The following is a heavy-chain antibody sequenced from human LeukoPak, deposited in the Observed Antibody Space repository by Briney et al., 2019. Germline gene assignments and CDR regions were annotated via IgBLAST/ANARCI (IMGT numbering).Heavy chain of an antibody. CDR1: GGSISSYY. CDR2: ISTSGTT. Sequence: SETLSLTCTVSGGSISSYYWSWIRQPAGKGPEWIGRISTSGTTVYNPSLKSRATVSVDTSKNQFSLKLSSVTAADTAVYYCARGPHWGQGTLVTVSS. CDR3: ARGPH. V-gene: IGHV4-4*07. J-gene: IGHJ4*02.